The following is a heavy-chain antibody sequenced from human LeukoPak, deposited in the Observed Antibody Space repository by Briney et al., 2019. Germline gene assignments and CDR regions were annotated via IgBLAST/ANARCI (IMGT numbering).Heavy chain of an antibody. CDR1: GGSISSSSYY. D-gene: IGHD6-13*01. Sequence: SETLSLTCTVSGGSISSSSYYWGWIRQPPGKGLEWIGSVYYSGSTYYNPSLKSRVTISVDTSKNQFSLKLSSVTAADTAVYYCARPRGIAEIDYWGQGTLVTVSS. V-gene: IGHV4-39*07. CDR3: ARPRGIAEIDY. J-gene: IGHJ4*02. CDR2: VYYSGST.